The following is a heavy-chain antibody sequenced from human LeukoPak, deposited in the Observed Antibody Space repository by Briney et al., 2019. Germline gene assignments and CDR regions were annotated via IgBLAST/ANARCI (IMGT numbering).Heavy chain of an antibody. J-gene: IGHJ4*02. V-gene: IGHV4-30-4*08. CDR2: IFHTGST. Sequence: SETLSLTCTVSGGSISSGDYYWSWIRQPPGKGLEWIGSIFHTGSTYYNLSLKSRVTISVDTSKNQFSLKLSSVTAADTAVYYCARGEYYYGSGSYYNPDYWSQGTLVTVSS. D-gene: IGHD3-10*01. CDR3: ARGEYYYGSGSYYNPDY. CDR1: GGSISSGDYY.